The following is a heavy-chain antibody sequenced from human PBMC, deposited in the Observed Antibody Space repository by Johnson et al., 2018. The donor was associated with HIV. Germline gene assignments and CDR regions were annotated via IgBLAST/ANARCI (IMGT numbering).Heavy chain of an antibody. Sequence: VQLVESGGGLVQPGGSLRLSCAASGFTLSDYWMHWVRQGTGKGLAWVARVNSDGYSTSSAGSVKGRFTISRDNAKNLLYLQMNSLRAEDTAVYYCARDTWIFGVVIERSDAFDIWGQGTMVTVSS. V-gene: IGHV3-74*01. J-gene: IGHJ3*02. CDR2: VNSDGYST. CDR3: ARDTWIFGVVIERSDAFDI. D-gene: IGHD3-3*01. CDR1: GFTLSDYW.